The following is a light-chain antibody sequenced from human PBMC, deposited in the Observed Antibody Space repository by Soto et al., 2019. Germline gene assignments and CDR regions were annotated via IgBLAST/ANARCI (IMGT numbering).Light chain of an antibody. J-gene: IGLJ2*01. CDR3: SSYAGINNPVI. CDR2: EVS. Sequence: QSVLTQPPSASGSPGQSVTISCTGTSSDVGGYNYVSWYQQHPGKAPKFLIFEVSRRPSGVPDRFSGSKSGNTASLTVSGLQADDEADYYCSSYAGINNPVIFGGGTQLTVL. CDR1: SSDVGGYNY. V-gene: IGLV2-8*01.